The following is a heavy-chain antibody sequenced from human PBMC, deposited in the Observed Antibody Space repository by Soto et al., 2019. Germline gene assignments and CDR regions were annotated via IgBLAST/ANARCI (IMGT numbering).Heavy chain of an antibody. V-gene: IGHV3-30-3*01. CDR2: ISYDGSNK. J-gene: IGHJ6*02. CDR3: TLGGYDIYYGMDV. CDR1: GFTFSSYA. D-gene: IGHD5-12*01. Sequence: ESGGGVVQPGRSLRLSCAASGFTFSSYAMHWVRQAPGKGLEWVAVISYDGSNKYYADSVKGRFTISRDNSKNTLYLQMNSLRAEDTAVYYCTLGGYDIYYGMDVWGQGTTVTVSS.